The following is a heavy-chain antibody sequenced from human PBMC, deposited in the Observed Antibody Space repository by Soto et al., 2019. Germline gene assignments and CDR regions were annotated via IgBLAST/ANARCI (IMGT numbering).Heavy chain of an antibody. V-gene: IGHV1-8*01. D-gene: IGHD6-25*01. CDR3: ATERDGRGFDL. CDR1: GYTFASYD. CDR2: MNPNSGNT. Sequence: ASVKVSCKASGYTFASYDINWVRQATGQGLEWMGWMNPNSGNTGYAQKFQGRVTMTRNTSISTAYLQWSSLKASDTAMYYCATERDGRGFDLWGRGTLVTVSS. J-gene: IGHJ2*01.